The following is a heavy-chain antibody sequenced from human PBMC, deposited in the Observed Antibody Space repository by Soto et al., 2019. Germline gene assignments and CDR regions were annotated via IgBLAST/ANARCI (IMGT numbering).Heavy chain of an antibody. J-gene: IGHJ6*02. D-gene: IGHD6-19*01. V-gene: IGHV1-69*12. CDR2: IIPVFGTA. CDR1: GGTFSSYA. CDR3: ARNNHVQWLDLYDMDV. Sequence: QVQLVQSGAEVKKPGSSVKVSCKASGGTFSSYAISWVRQAPGQGLEWMGGIIPVFGTANYAQKFQGRVTITADESTSTAYMDLSSLRSEDTAVYYCARNNHVQWLDLYDMDVWGQGTTVTVSS.